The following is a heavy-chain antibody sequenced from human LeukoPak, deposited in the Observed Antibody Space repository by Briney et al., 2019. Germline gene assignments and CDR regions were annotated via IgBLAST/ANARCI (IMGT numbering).Heavy chain of an antibody. CDR2: ISGSGGST. CDR1: GFTFSSYG. J-gene: IGHJ4*02. CDR3: AKVAVVVVAAHFDY. D-gene: IGHD2-15*01. V-gene: IGHV3-23*01. Sequence: PGGCLRLSCAASGFTFSSYGMSWVRQAPGKGLEWVSAISGSGGSTYYADSVKGRFTISRDNSKNTLYLQMNSLRAEDTAVYYCAKVAVVVVAAHFDYWGQGTLVTVSS.